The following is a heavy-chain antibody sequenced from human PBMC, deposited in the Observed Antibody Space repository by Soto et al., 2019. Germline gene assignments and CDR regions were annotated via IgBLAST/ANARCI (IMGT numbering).Heavy chain of an antibody. CDR1: GYTFTSYG. V-gene: IGHV1-18*01. D-gene: IGHD6-19*01. Sequence: ASVKVSCKASGYTFTSYGISWVRQAPGQGLEWMGWISAYNGNTNYAQKLQGRVTMTTDTSTSTAYMELRSLRSDDTAVYYCARDRWVAVAGTEIFDYWGQGTLVTSPQ. J-gene: IGHJ4*02. CDR2: ISAYNGNT. CDR3: ARDRWVAVAGTEIFDY.